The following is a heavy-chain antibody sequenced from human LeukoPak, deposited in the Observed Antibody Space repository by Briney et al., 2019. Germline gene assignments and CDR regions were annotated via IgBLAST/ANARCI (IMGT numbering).Heavy chain of an antibody. CDR2: ISSSSSTI. J-gene: IGHJ6*03. CDR3: ARAEGPRWLQDIYYYYYMDV. V-gene: IGHV3-48*04. CDR1: GFTFSSYS. Sequence: GGSLRLSCAASGFTFSSYSMNWVRQAPGKGLEWVSYISSSSSTIYYADSVKGRFTISRDNAKNSLYLQMNSLRAEDTAVYYCARAEGPRWLQDIYYYYYMDVWGKGTTVTVSS. D-gene: IGHD5-24*01.